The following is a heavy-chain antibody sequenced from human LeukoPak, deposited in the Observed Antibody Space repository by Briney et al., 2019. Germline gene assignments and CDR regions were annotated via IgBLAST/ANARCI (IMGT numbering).Heavy chain of an antibody. J-gene: IGHJ3*02. CDR2: IRKDGSEK. D-gene: IGHD1-26*01. Sequence: GGSLRLSCAASGFTFEIYWMSWVCQAPGKGLEWVANIRKDGSEKNYVDSVKGRFTISRDNAKNSLYLQMNSLRADDTALYYCARHWEGVESDAFDIWGQGTMVTVSS. V-gene: IGHV3-7*04. CDR3: ARHWEGVESDAFDI. CDR1: GFTFEIYW.